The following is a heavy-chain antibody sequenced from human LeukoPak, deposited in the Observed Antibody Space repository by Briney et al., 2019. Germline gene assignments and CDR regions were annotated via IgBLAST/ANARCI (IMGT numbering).Heavy chain of an antibody. J-gene: IGHJ4*02. V-gene: IGHV3-9*02. CDR3: ARDLGYCTNGVCHTRFDY. Sequence: GGSLRLSCAVSGFTSQNYAIHWVRQGPGKGLEWVSGLDLNSGRIDYADSVKGRFTLSRDNAKNSLYLQMNSLRAEDTALYYCARDLGYCTNGVCHTRFDYWGQGTLVAVSS. CDR2: LDLNSGRI. CDR1: GFTSQNYA. D-gene: IGHD2-8*01.